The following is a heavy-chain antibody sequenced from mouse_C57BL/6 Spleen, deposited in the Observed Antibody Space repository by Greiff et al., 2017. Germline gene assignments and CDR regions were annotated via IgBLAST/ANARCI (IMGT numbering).Heavy chain of an antibody. Sequence: QVQLHQSGPELVKPGASVKISCKASGYSFTSYYIHWVKQRPGHGLEWIGWIYPGSGNTKYNEKFKGKATLTADTSSSTAYMQLSSLTSEDSAVYYCARGDDYDEAWFAYWGQGTLVTVSA. V-gene: IGHV1-66*01. CDR3: ARGDDYDEAWFAY. CDR2: IYPGSGNT. D-gene: IGHD2-4*01. CDR1: GYSFTSYY. J-gene: IGHJ3*01.